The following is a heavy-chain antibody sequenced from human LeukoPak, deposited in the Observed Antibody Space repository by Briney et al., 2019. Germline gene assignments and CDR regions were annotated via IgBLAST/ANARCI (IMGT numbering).Heavy chain of an antibody. CDR2: ISYDGSNK. V-gene: IGHV3-30*04. CDR3: ARDLPDY. J-gene: IGHJ4*02. Sequence: GGSLRLSCAASGFTFSSYAMHWVGQAPGKGLEWVAVISYDGSNKYYADSVKGRFTISRDNSKNTLYLQMNSLRAEDTAVYYCARDLPDYWGQGTLFTVSS. CDR1: GFTFSSYA.